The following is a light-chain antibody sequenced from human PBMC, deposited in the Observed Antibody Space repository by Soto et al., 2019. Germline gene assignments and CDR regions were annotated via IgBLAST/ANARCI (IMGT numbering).Light chain of an antibody. CDR1: SSDVGGYDS. V-gene: IGLV2-14*01. CDR3: SSYTSRATVV. Sequence: QSVRTQPASVSGSPGQSITISCTGPSSDVGGYDSVSWYQKQPDKAPKLLIYGVTNRPSGVSSRFSGSKSGNTASLTISGLRTDDEADYFCSSYTSRATVVFGTGTKVTVL. CDR2: GVT. J-gene: IGLJ1*01.